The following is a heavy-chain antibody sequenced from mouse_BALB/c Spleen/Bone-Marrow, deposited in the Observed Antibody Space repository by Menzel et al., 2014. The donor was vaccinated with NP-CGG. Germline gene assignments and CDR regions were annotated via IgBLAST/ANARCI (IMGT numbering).Heavy chain of an antibody. CDR3: ARTYYYGMDY. V-gene: IGHV2-2*02. CDR2: IWSGGST. J-gene: IGHJ4*01. Sequence: VQLQQSGPGLVQPSQSLSITCTVSGFSLTSSGVHWVRQSPGKGLEWLGVIWSGGSTDYNAAFISSLSISKDNSKSQVFLKMNRLQANDTAIYYCARTYYYGMDYWGQGTSVTVSS. CDR1: GFSLTSSG.